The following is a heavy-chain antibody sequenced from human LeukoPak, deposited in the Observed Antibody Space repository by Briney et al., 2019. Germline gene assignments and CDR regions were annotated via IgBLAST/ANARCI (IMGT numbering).Heavy chain of an antibody. V-gene: IGHV3-33*01. Sequence: GGSLRLSCAASGFTFSSYGTHWVRQAPGKGLEWVAVIWYDGSNKYYADSVKGRFTISRDNSKNTLYLQMNSLRAEDTAVYYCARGGLSTNDYGDYWDGAFDIWGQGTMVTVSS. CDR3: ARGGLSTNDYGDYWDGAFDI. CDR1: GFTFSSYG. J-gene: IGHJ3*02. CDR2: IWYDGSNK. D-gene: IGHD4-17*01.